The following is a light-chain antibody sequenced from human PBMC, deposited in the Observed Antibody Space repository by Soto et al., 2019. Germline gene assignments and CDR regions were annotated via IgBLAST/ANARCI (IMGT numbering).Light chain of an antibody. CDR2: EVT. CDR1: SSDVGGYNY. Sequence: QPASVSGSPGQSITISCTGTSSDVGGYNYVSWYQQHPGKAPKLMIYEVTNRPSGVSDRFSGSKSGNTASLTISGLQAEDEADYYCGSYTTSSTWVFGGGTKLTVL. V-gene: IGLV2-14*01. J-gene: IGLJ3*02. CDR3: GSYTTSSTWV.